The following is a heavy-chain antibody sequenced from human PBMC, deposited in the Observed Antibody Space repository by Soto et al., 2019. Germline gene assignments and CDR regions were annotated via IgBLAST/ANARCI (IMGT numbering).Heavy chain of an antibody. CDR2: IYYSGST. CDR3: AGYYTAMVYFDY. Sequence: SETLSLTCTVSGGSVSSGSYYWSWIRQPPGKGLEWIGYIYYSGSTNYNPSLKSRVTISVDTSKNQFSLKLSSVTAADTAVYYCAGYYTAMVYFDYWGQGTLVTVSS. V-gene: IGHV4-61*01. CDR1: GGSVSSGSYY. J-gene: IGHJ4*02. D-gene: IGHD5-18*01.